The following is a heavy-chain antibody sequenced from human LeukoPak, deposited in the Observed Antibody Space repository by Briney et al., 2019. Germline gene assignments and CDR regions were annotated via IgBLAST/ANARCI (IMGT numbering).Heavy chain of an antibody. J-gene: IGHJ3*02. Sequence: PGGSLRLSCAASGFTFSSYAMHWVRQAPGKGLEWVAVISYDGSNKYYADSVKGRFTISRDNSKNTLYLQMNSLRAEDTAVYYCARDASDGSWYDDAFDIWGQGTMVTVSS. V-gene: IGHV3-30*04. D-gene: IGHD6-13*01. CDR3: ARDASDGSWYDDAFDI. CDR2: ISYDGSNK. CDR1: GFTFSSYA.